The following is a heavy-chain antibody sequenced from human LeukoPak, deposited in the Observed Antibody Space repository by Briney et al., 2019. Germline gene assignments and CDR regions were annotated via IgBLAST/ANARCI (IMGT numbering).Heavy chain of an antibody. Sequence: GGSLRLSCAASGITVSTNYMSWVRQAPGKGLEWVSIIYSGGATFYADSVKGRFTISRENSKNTLWLQMNSVRAEDTAVYYCARLHYDVLTGPFDYWGQGTLVTVSP. CDR1: GITVSTNY. J-gene: IGHJ4*02. CDR2: IYSGGAT. D-gene: IGHD3-9*01. V-gene: IGHV3-66*04. CDR3: ARLHYDVLTGPFDY.